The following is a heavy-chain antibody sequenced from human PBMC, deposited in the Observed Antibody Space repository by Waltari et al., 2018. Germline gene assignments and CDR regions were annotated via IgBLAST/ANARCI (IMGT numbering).Heavy chain of an antibody. J-gene: IGHJ5*02. D-gene: IGHD3-10*01. CDR2: IHSIEST. Sequence: QVQLQESGPGLVKPSETLSLTCTVSGGSISTYYWSWIRQSAGMGLEWIGRIHSIESTIYNRCLNSRVTISMDTSKNQVSLTLNSVTAADTAVYYCARRITEVATSRGGDNWFDRWGQGTLVTVSS. V-gene: IGHV4-4*07. CDR3: ARRITEVATSRGGDNWFDR. CDR1: GGSISTYY.